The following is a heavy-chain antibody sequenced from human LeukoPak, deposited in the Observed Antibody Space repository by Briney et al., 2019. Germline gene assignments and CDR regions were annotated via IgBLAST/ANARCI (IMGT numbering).Heavy chain of an antibody. V-gene: IGHV1-8*03. CDR1: GYTFTSYD. CDR2: MNPNSGNT. J-gene: IGHJ5*02. D-gene: IGHD2-2*01. Sequence: ASVKVSCKASGYTFTSYDINWVRQATGQGLEWMGWMNPNSGNTGYAQKFQGRVTITTDESTSTAYMELSSLRSEDTAVYYCAGEGSCSRTSCHNWFDPWGQGTLVTVSS. CDR3: AGEGSCSRTSCHNWFDP.